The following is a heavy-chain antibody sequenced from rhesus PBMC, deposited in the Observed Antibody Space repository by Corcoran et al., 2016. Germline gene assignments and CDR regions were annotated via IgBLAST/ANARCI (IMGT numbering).Heavy chain of an antibody. CDR3: ARRPYYYDSGYFY. CDR1: GYSISSGYY. V-gene: IGHV4-99*01. Sequence: QVQLQESGPGLVKPSETLSLTCAVSGYSISSGYYWGWIRQPPGKGLEYIGYISGSSGSTYYNPSLKSRVTISKDTSKNQCSLKLSAVTAADTAVYYCARRPYYYDSGYFYWGQGVLVTVSS. J-gene: IGHJ4*01. CDR2: ISGSSGST. D-gene: IGHD3-28*01.